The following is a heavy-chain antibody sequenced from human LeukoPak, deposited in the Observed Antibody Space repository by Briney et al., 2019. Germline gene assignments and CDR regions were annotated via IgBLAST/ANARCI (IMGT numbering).Heavy chain of an antibody. Sequence: GGSLRLSCAASGFTFSDYYMTWIRQAPGRGLEWISYINGSSSDTKYADSVKGRFTISRDNAKNSLYLQMNSLRAEDTALYYCARDEKWGQGTLVTVSS. CDR2: INGSSSDT. CDR1: GFTFSDYY. V-gene: IGHV3-11*06. CDR3: ARDEK. J-gene: IGHJ4*02.